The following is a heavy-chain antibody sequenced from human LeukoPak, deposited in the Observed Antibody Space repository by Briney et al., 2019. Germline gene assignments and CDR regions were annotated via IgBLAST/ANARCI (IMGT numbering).Heavy chain of an antibody. D-gene: IGHD6-19*01. Sequence: PSETLSPTCTVSGGSISSSSYYWSWIRQPPGKGLEWIGEINHSGSTNYNPSLKSRVTISVDTSKNQFSLKLSSVTAADTAVYYCARGFRSGWYFDYWGQGTLVTVSS. CDR3: ARGFRSGWYFDY. CDR2: INHSGST. J-gene: IGHJ4*02. CDR1: GGSISSSSYY. V-gene: IGHV4-39*07.